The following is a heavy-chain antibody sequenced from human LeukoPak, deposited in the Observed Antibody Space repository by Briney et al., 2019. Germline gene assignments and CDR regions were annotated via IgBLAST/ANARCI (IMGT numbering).Heavy chain of an antibody. CDR2: FSGSGGST. J-gene: IGHJ3*01. CDR1: GFTFSSYA. D-gene: IGHD2-2*01. Sequence: GGSLRLSCAASGFTFSSYAMSWVRQAPGKGLEWVSGFSGSGGSTYYADSVKGRFTISRDNSKNTLYLQMNSLRAEDTAVYYCAKRGCSTINCYYMDVWGQGTLVTVSS. V-gene: IGHV3-23*01. CDR3: AKRGCSTINCYYMDV.